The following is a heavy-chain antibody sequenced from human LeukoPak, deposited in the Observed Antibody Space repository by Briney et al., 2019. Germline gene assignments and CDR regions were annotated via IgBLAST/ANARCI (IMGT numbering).Heavy chain of an antibody. CDR1: GYTLVTYG. D-gene: IGHD3-22*01. J-gene: IGHJ4*02. CDR3: AREYESGGSISFVA. CDR2: ISAYNGNT. Sequence: GASVKVSCKASGYTLVTYGISWVRQAPGQGLEWMGWISAYNGNTKYAENLQGRVTMTRDTSTTTAYMELRSLRSDDAAVYFCAREYESGGSISFVAWGQGTLVTVSS. V-gene: IGHV1-18*01.